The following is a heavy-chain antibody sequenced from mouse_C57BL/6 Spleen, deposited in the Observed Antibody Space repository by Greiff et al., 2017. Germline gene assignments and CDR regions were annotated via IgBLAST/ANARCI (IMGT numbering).Heavy chain of an antibody. Sequence: VQLQQPGAELVMPGASVKLSCKASGYTFTSYWMHWVKQRPGQGLEWIGEIDPSDSYTNYNQKFKGKSTLTVDKSSSTAYTQLSSLTAEDSAVYYCARGGLRRGDYYAMDYWGKGTSVTVSS. CDR3: ARGGLRRGDYYAMDY. CDR1: GYTFTSYW. D-gene: IGHD2-4*01. V-gene: IGHV1-69*01. CDR2: IDPSDSYT. J-gene: IGHJ4*01.